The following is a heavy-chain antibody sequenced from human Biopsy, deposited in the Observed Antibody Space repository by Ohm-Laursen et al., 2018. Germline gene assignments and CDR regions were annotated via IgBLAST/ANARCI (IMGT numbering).Heavy chain of an antibody. Sequence: SSVKVSCKPSGYTFTTYYIHWVRQAPGQGLEWVGRIVPVLGHLNYAQRFQGRVSITADKSTSYVFMELSRLTSGDTAVYYCAADADGYYTEFDYWGPGTLVTVSS. CDR3: AADADGYYTEFDY. CDR1: GYTFTTYY. CDR2: IVPVLGHL. J-gene: IGHJ4*02. V-gene: IGHV1-69*04. D-gene: IGHD3-3*01.